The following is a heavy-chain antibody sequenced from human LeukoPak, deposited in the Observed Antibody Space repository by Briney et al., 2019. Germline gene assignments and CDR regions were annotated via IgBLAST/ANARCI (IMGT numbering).Heavy chain of an antibody. CDR3: ASLITGTQGWFDP. Sequence: PSETLSHTCTVSGGSISSGGYYWSWIRQHPGKGLEWIGYIYYSGSTYYNPSLKSRVTISVDTSKNQFSLKLSSVTAADTAVYYCASLITGTQGWFDPWGQGTLVTVSS. D-gene: IGHD1/OR15-1a*01. V-gene: IGHV4-31*03. CDR2: IYYSGST. J-gene: IGHJ5*02. CDR1: GGSISSGGYY.